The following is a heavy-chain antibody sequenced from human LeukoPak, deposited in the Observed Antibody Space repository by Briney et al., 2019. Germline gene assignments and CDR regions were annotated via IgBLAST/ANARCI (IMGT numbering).Heavy chain of an antibody. CDR2: IYYSGNT. CDR1: GGSISSSTYY. V-gene: IGHV4-39*07. CDR3: ARESRLRDGHTK. J-gene: IGHJ4*02. Sequence: PSETLSLTCTVSGGSISSSTYYWGWIRQPPGKGLEWIGTIYYSGNTYYNPSLESRVTISVDTSKNQFSLKLSSVTAADTAVYYCARESRLRDGHTKWGQGTLVTVSS. D-gene: IGHD5-24*01.